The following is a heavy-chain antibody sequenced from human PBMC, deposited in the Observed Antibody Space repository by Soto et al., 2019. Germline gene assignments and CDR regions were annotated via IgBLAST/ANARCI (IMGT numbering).Heavy chain of an antibody. J-gene: IGHJ4*02. CDR1: GGSISSGGYY. CDR2: IYYSGST. CDR3: ARLRLYYFDY. V-gene: IGHV4-31*03. Sequence: SETLSLTCTVSGGSISSGGYYWSWIRQHPGKGLEWIGYIYYSGSTYYNPSLKSRVTISVDTSKNQFSLKLSSVTAADTAVYYCARLRLYYFDYWGQGTLVTVSS. D-gene: IGHD6-19*01.